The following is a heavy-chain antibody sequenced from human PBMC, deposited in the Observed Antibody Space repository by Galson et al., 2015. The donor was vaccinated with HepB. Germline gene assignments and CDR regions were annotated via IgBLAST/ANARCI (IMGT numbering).Heavy chain of an antibody. CDR2: IYYSGST. CDR1: GGSISSSSYY. V-gene: IGHV4-39*01. CDR3: ARLPYRYCTTNSCNRYYDAFDI. J-gene: IGHJ3*02. Sequence: SETLSLTCTVSGGSISSSSYYWGWIRQPPGKGLEWIGSIYYSGSTYYNPSLKSRVTMSVDTSKNQFSLKLNSVTAPDTAVYYCARLPYRYCTTNSCNRYYDAFDIWGQGTMVTVSS. D-gene: IGHD2-8*01.